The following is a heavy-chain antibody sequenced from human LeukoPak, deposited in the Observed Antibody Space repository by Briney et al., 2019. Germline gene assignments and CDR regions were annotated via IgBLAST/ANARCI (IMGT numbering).Heavy chain of an antibody. CDR1: GYTFTGYY. CDR3: AKSYTGSSYDAFDI. V-gene: IGHV1-2*02. D-gene: IGHD1-26*01. Sequence: GASVKVSCKASGYTFTGYYMHWVRQAPGQGLEWMGWINPNSGGTNYAQKFQGRVTMTRDTSISTAYMELSSLRSEDMAVYYCAKSYTGSSYDAFDIWGQGTMVTVSS. J-gene: IGHJ3*02. CDR2: INPNSGGT.